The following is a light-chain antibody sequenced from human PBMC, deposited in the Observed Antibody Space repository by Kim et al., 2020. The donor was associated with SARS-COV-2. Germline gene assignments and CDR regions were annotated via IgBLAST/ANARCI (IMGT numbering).Light chain of an antibody. CDR2: DAS. CDR1: QSSETH. CDR3: HQYNSPWT. V-gene: IGKV1-5*01. Sequence: ESVADRVTVPRRASQSSETHVAWHQRKPGKAPRLLEYDASSLGSGVPSRFSSSESGTQFPFTISGLRPGEFATYYCHQYNSPWTFRQGAKVDLK. J-gene: IGKJ1*01.